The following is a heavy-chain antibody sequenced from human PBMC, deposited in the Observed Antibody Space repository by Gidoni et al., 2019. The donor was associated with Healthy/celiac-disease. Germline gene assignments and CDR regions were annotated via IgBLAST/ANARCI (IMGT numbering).Heavy chain of an antibody. J-gene: IGHJ4*02. D-gene: IGHD5-12*01. CDR3: ARERGGRMVATGYFDY. CDR1: GFTFSSYS. V-gene: IGHV3-48*02. CDR2: MSSSSRTI. Sequence: EVQLVESGGGLVQPGGSLRLSCAASGFTFSSYSMNWVRQAPGKGLEWVSYMSSSSRTIYYADSVKGRFTISRDNAKNSLYLQMNSLRDEDTAVYYCARERGGRMVATGYFDYWGQGTLVTVSS.